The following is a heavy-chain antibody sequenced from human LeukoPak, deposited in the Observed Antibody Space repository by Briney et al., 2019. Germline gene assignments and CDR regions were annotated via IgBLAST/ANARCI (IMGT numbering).Heavy chain of an antibody. CDR3: ARDPQNYDFWSGEKSDAFDI. CDR2: IYYSGST. D-gene: IGHD3-3*01. V-gene: IGHV4-30-4*01. J-gene: IGHJ3*02. CDR1: GGSISSGDYY. Sequence: PSETLSLTCTVSGGSISSGDYYWSWLRQPPGKGLEWIGYIYYSGSTYYNPSLKSRVTISVDTSKNQFSLKLSSVTAADTAVYYCARDPQNYDFWSGEKSDAFDIWGQGTMVTASS.